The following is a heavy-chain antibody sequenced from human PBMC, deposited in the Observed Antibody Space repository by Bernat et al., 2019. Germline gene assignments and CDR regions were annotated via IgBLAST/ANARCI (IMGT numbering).Heavy chain of an antibody. CDR1: GFTFSSYW. CDR2: INRDGSIT. CDR3: VRIGYSTSSLGIDY. J-gene: IGHJ4*02. D-gene: IGHD6-6*01. V-gene: IGHV3-74*01. Sequence: EVQLVESGGGLVQPGGSLRLSCAASGFTFSSYWMHWVRQAPGKGLDWVSRINRDGSITSYADSVRGRFTISRDNAKNTLFLQMSSLRAEDTAVYYCVRIGYSTSSLGIDYWGQGALVSVSS.